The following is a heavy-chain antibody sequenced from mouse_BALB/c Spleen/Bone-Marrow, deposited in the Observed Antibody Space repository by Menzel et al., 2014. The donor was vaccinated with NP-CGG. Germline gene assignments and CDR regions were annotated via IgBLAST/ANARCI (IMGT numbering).Heavy chain of an antibody. CDR2: ISSGGGYT. J-gene: IGHJ4*01. V-gene: IGHV5-6*01. Sequence: VQLKDSGGDLVKPGGSLKLSCAASGFTFSTYGMSWVRQTPDKRLEWVATISSGGGYTYYPDSVKGRFTISRDNAKNTLYLQMSSLKSEDTAMYYCTRQSNWDHYAMDYWGQGTSVTVSS. CDR1: GFTFSTYG. D-gene: IGHD4-1*01. CDR3: TRQSNWDHYAMDY.